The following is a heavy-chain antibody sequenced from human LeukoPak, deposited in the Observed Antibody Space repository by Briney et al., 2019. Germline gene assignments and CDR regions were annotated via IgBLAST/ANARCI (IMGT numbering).Heavy chain of an antibody. D-gene: IGHD2-2*01. CDR3: AGDLGIYCASTSCPSDY. J-gene: IGHJ4*02. CDR2: INPNSGGT. Sequence: ASVKVSCKTSGYRFTDYFMHWVRQAPGQGLEWMGWINPNSGGTNYAQKFQGSVTMTRDKSISTAYMELSRLRSDDTAVYSCAGDLGIYCASTSCPSDYWGQGTLVTVSS. V-gene: IGHV1-2*02. CDR1: GYRFTDYF.